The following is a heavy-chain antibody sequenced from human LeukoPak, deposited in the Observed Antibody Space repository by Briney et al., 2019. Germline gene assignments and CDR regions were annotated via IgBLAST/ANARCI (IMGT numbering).Heavy chain of an antibody. CDR1: GFTFSNYG. Sequence: PGGSLRLSCAASGFTFSNYGIYWVRQAPGKGLEWVAFIQSDGNNKYYADSVKGRISISRDNSKNTLYLQMNSLRTEDTAVHYCAKVLMDYGAYFDYWGQGTLVTVSS. V-gene: IGHV3-30*02. CDR2: IQSDGNNK. J-gene: IGHJ4*02. CDR3: AKVLMDYGAYFDY. D-gene: IGHD4-17*01.